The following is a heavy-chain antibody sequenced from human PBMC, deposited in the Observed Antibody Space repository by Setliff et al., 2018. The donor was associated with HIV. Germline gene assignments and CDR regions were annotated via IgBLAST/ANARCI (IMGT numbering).Heavy chain of an antibody. CDR3: ARHRQISDWFDP. Sequence: SETLSLTCPVSGGSIRVDNYFWGWIRQPPGKGLEWIGIMNSKGESFSNASFTNGVLISIDTSKNRFSLTMTSVTAADTAVYYCARHRQISDWFDPWGQGILVTVSS. CDR1: GGSIRVDNYF. V-gene: IGHV4-39*01. D-gene: IGHD3-10*01. CDR2: MNSKGES. J-gene: IGHJ5*02.